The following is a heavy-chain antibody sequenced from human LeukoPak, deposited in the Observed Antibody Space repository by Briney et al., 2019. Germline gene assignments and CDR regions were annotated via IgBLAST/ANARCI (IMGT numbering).Heavy chain of an antibody. CDR1: GYTFNSHY. Sequence: ASVKVSCKASGYTFNSHYVHWVRQAPGQGLEWMGWINPNSDGTNYAQKFQDRVTMTRDTSISTVYMELSRLRSDDTAVYYCARDGAVLWFGELNSAYGMDVWGQGTTVTVSS. D-gene: IGHD3-10*01. CDR2: INPNSDGT. CDR3: ARDGAVLWFGELNSAYGMDV. V-gene: IGHV1-2*02. J-gene: IGHJ6*02.